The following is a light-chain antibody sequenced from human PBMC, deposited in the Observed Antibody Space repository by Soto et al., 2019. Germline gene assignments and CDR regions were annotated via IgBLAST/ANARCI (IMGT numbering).Light chain of an antibody. CDR2: DVS. J-gene: IGLJ3*02. Sequence: QSALTQPASVSGSPGQSITISCTGTSSDVGNYNYVSWYQHHPGKAPKLIIYDVSNRPSGVSNRFSGSKSENTASLTISGLQSEDEADYHCSSYTSRSTLVFGGGTQLTVL. CDR3: SSYTSRSTLV. CDR1: SSDVGNYNY. V-gene: IGLV2-14*03.